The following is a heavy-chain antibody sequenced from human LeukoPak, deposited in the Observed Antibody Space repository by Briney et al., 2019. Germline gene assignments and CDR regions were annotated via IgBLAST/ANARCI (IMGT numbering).Heavy chain of an antibody. Sequence: ASVKVSCKASGCTFTGYYMHWVRQAPGQGLEWMGWINPNSGGTNYAQKFQGRVTMTRDTSISTAYMELSRLRSDDTAVYYCARDPWETGTTVDYWGQGTLVTVSS. CDR2: INPNSGGT. CDR3: ARDPWETGTTVDY. J-gene: IGHJ4*02. V-gene: IGHV1-2*02. D-gene: IGHD1-7*01. CDR1: GCTFTGYY.